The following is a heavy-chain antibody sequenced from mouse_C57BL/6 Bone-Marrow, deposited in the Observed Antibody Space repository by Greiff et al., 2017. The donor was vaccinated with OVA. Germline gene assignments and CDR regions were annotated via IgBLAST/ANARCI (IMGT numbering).Heavy chain of an antibody. CDR3: AIDEDYYAMDY. V-gene: IGHV5-4*01. CDR1: GFTFSSYA. CDR2: ISDGGSYT. Sequence: EVQLVESGGGLVKPGGSLKLSCAASGFTFSSYAMSWVRQTPEKRLEWVATISDGGSYTYYPDNVKGRFTISRDNAKNNLYLQMSHLKSEDTAMYYCAIDEDYYAMDYWGQGTSVTVSS. J-gene: IGHJ4*01.